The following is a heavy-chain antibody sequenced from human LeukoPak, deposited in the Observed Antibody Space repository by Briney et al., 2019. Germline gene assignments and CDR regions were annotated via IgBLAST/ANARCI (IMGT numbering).Heavy chain of an antibody. CDR1: GGSISSYY. CDR2: IYYSGST. J-gene: IGHJ4*02. CDR3: ARDHSSGWHGDYYFDY. Sequence: SETLSLTCTVSGGSISSYYWSWIRQPPGKGLEWIGYIYYSGSTNYNPSLKSRVTISVDTSKNQFSLKLSSVTAADTAVYYCARDHSSGWHGDYYFDYWGQGTLVTVSS. D-gene: IGHD6-19*01. V-gene: IGHV4-59*01.